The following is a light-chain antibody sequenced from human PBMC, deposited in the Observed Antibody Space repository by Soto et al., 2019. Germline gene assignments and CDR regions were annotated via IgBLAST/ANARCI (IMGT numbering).Light chain of an antibody. CDR3: QTWGTGIVV. CDR1: SGHSTYA. V-gene: IGLV4-69*01. CDR2: LNSDGSH. J-gene: IGLJ2*01. Sequence: QAVVTQSPSASASLGASVKLTCTLSSGHSTYAIAWHQQQPEKGPRYLMKLNSDGSHNKGDGIPDRFSGSSSGAERYLNISSLQSEDEADYYCQTWGTGIVVFGGGTKLTVL.